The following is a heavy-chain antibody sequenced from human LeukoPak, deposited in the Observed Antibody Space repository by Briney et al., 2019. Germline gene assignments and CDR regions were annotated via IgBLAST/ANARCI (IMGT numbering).Heavy chain of an antibody. J-gene: IGHJ4*02. CDR3: ARFTSRSGFDS. D-gene: IGHD3-3*01. Sequence: SQTLSLTCTVSGGSIISNNHYWTWIRQTAGKGLEWVGRIYSSGSTSYNASLKSRLTISIDTSNNQFFLKLDSVTAADTAIYFCARFTSRSGFDSWGQGTLVTVSS. V-gene: IGHV4-61*02. CDR2: IYSSGST. CDR1: GGSIISNNHY.